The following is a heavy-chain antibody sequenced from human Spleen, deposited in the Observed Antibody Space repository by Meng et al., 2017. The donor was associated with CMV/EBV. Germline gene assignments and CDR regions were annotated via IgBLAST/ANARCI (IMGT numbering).Heavy chain of an antibody. V-gene: IGHV3-7*01. CDR3: ARDDGFGSWRLFDY. J-gene: IGHJ4*02. CDR2: IKQDGSEK. D-gene: IGHD6-13*01. Sequence: GGSLRLSCAASEFTVSSNYMTWVRQAPGKGLEWVANIKQDGSEKYYVDSVKGRFTISRDNAKNSLYLQMNSLRAEDTAVYYCARDDGFGSWRLFDYWGQGTLVTVSS. CDR1: EFTVSSNY.